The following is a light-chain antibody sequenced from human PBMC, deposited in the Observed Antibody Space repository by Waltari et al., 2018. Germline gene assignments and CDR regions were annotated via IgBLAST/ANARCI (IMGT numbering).Light chain of an antibody. CDR1: QRLLHSSGYNY. CDR3: MQALESPS. J-gene: IGKJ4*02. V-gene: IGKV2-28*01. CDR2: LGS. Sequence: EIVMTHSPLSLPVTPGEPASISCRSSQRLLHSSGYNYLTWFLQKPGQSPQLLIYLGSIRASGVPDRFSGSGSGTDFTLKITRVEADDVGFYYCMQALESPSFGGGTKVEIK.